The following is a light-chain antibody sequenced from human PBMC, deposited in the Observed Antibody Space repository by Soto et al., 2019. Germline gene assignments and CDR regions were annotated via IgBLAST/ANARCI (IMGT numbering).Light chain of an antibody. CDR1: QIVSSN. CDR2: GTS. J-gene: IGKJ1*01. V-gene: IGKV3D-15*01. Sequence: EIVMTQSPATLSVSPGERATLACRASQIVSSNLSWYQQKPGQAPRVLIYGTSSRATGIPDRFSGSGSGTDFILTISSLQPDDFATYYCQQYNNYWTFGQGTKVDIK. CDR3: QQYNNYWT.